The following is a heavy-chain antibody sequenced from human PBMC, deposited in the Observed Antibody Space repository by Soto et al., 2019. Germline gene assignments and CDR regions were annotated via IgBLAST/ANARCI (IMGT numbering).Heavy chain of an antibody. Sequence: EVQLVESGGGLVQPGESLRLSCAASAFTFDYYWMHWVRQAPGKGLVWVSRIHSDGSSTTYADSVMGRFTIYRDNAKNTLYLQMNSLKAEDTAVYYCARGGRGAFDLWGQGTEVTVSS. CDR3: ARGGRGAFDL. CDR1: AFTFDYYW. J-gene: IGHJ3*01. V-gene: IGHV3-74*01. D-gene: IGHD1-26*01. CDR2: IHSDGSST.